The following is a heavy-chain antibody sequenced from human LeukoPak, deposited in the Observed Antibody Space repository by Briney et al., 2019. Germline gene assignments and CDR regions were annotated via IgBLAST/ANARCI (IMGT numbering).Heavy chain of an antibody. CDR2: IWYDGSNK. CDR3: ARDLEIGSSSYYFDY. J-gene: IGHJ4*02. V-gene: IGHV3-33*08. CDR1: GFTFSTYG. D-gene: IGHD3-3*01. Sequence: GGSLRLSCAASGFTFSTYGMHWVRQAPGKGLEGVAVIWYDGSNKYYADSVRGRFTISRDNFKNTLYLQMNSLRAEDTAVYYCARDLEIGSSSYYFDYWGQGTLVTVSS.